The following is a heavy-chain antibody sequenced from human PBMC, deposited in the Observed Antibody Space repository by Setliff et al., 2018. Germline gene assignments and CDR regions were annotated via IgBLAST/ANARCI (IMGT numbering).Heavy chain of an antibody. J-gene: IGHJ3*01. CDR3: AISSLSICSGGTCPNAFDV. V-gene: IGHV1-18*01. CDR2: ISAFTGFT. D-gene: IGHD2-15*01. Sequence: ASVKVSCKASGYSFTMYGVNWVRQAPGQGLEWMAWISAFTGFTQYSQKFKGRVTVTKDASTSTAYLDLRSLRSDDTAVYYCAISSLSICSGGTCPNAFDVWGQGTMVTVSS. CDR1: GYSFTMYG.